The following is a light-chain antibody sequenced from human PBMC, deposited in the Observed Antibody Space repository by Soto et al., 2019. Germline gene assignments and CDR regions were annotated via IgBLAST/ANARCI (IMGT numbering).Light chain of an antibody. V-gene: IGKV3-15*01. CDR1: QRVYSN. Sequence: EILMTQSPDTLSVSPGESATLSCRASQRVYSNLAWHQQRPGQAPRLLIYGASTRATGVPARFSGRGSGTDFTLSISRLEPEDFATYYCQQSYSAPPTFGQGTKVDIK. J-gene: IGKJ1*01. CDR3: QQSYSAPPT. CDR2: GAS.